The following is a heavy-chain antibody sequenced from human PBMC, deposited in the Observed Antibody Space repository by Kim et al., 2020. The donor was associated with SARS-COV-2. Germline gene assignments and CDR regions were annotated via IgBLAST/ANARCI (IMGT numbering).Heavy chain of an antibody. J-gene: IGHJ6*02. Sequence: GGSLRLSCAASGFTFSSYWMSWVRQAPGKGLEWVANIKQDGSEKYYVDSVKGRFTISRDNAKNSLYLQMNSLRAEDTAVYYCARAGLHVDIVATAPYYYYYYGMDVWGQGTTVTVSS. D-gene: IGHD5-12*01. V-gene: IGHV3-7*03. CDR2: IKQDGSEK. CDR3: ARAGLHVDIVATAPYYYYYYGMDV. CDR1: GFTFSSYW.